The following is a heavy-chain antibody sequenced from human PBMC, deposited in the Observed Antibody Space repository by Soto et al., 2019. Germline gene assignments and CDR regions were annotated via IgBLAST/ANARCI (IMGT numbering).Heavy chain of an antibody. V-gene: IGHV1-46*01. CDR2: INPSGGST. CDR1: GYTFTIYY. D-gene: IGHD3-10*01. CDR3: ARVLGSGGAYYYYGMDV. J-gene: IGHJ6*02. Sequence: ASVKVSCKASGYTFTIYYMHWVRQAPGQGLEWMGIINPSGGSTSYAQKFQGRVTMTRDTSTSTVYMELSSLRSEDTAVYYCARVLGSGGAYYYYGMDVWGQGTTVTVSS.